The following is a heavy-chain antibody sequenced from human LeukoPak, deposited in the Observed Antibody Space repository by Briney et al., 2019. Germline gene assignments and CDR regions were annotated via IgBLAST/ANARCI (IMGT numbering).Heavy chain of an antibody. Sequence: GGPLRLSCAASGFTFSSYAMSWVRQAPGKGLEWVSAISGSGGSTYYADSVKGRFTISRDNSKNTLYLQMNSLRAEDTAVYYCANWRGAKLWFGELWGQGTLVTVSS. CDR2: ISGSGGST. CDR3: ANWRGAKLWFGEL. V-gene: IGHV3-23*01. J-gene: IGHJ4*02. CDR1: GFTFSSYA. D-gene: IGHD3-10*01.